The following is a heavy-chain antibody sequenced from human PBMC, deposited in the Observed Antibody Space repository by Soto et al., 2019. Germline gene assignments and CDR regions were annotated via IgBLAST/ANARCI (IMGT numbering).Heavy chain of an antibody. V-gene: IGHV3-23*01. J-gene: IGHJ5*02. D-gene: IGHD4-17*01. CDR1: GFNISNYA. CDR2: ISGSGTST. Sequence: GLSLRVSYAASGFNISNYAMTWVRKAPGKGLEWVSGISGSGTSTYYADSVKGRFTISRDSSKNTLYLQMNSLRAEDTAVYYCASLTTVTTWSYNWFDPWGQGTLVTVSS. CDR3: ASLTTVTTWSYNWFDP.